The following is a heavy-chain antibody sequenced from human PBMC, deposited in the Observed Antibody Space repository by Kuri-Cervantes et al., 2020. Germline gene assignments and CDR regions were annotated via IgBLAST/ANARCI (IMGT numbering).Heavy chain of an antibody. J-gene: IGHJ4*02. CDR1: GFTFSSYW. D-gene: IGHD3-22*01. V-gene: IGHV3-74*01. Sequence: LSLTCAASGFTFSSYWMHWVRQAPGKGLVWVSRINSDGSSTSYADSVKGRFTISRDNSKNTLYLQMNSLRAEDTALYYCARDPLDYYDSSGYYRRGGFDYWGQGTLVTVSS. CDR3: ARDPLDYYDSSGYYRRGGFDY. CDR2: INSDGSST.